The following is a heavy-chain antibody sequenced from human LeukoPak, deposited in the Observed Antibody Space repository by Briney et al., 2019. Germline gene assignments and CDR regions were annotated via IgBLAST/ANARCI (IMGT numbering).Heavy chain of an antibody. CDR3: ARDLKRTVGATTASDY. CDR1: GYTFTGYY. V-gene: IGHV1-18*04. D-gene: IGHD1-26*01. J-gene: IGHJ4*02. CDR2: ISAHNGDT. Sequence: ASVKVSCKASGYTFTGYYMHWVRQAPGQGLEWMGWISAHNGDTNYAQKFQGRVSMTTDTSTSTGYMELRSLTSDDTAVYYCARDLKRTVGATTASDYWGQGTLVTVSS.